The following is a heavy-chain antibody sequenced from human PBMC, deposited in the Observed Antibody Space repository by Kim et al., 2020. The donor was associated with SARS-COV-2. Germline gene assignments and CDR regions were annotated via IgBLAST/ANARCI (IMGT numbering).Heavy chain of an antibody. CDR3: VKQGGMTTGLED. D-gene: IGHD4-17*01. V-gene: IGHV3-20*01. J-gene: IGHJ1*01. CDR2: IDWNGGIT. Sequence: GGSLRLSCTVSGFTFEDYGMAWVRQRPGKGLECVADIDWNGGITSYADSLKGRFTISRDNAKNSLYLQMNSLRVEDTALYQCVKQGGMTTGLEDWGQGTQVIVSS. CDR1: GFTFEDYG.